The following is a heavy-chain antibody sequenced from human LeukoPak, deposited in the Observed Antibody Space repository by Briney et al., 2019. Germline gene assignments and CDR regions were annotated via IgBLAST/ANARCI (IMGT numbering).Heavy chain of an antibody. CDR2: ISAYNGNT. D-gene: IGHD2-2*01. CDR1: GYTFTSYG. J-gene: IGHJ4*02. Sequence: ASVSVSCKASGYTFTSYGISWVRQAPGQGLEWMGWISAYNGNTKYAQKLQGRVTMTTHTSTSTAYIELRSLRSDDTAVYYCAREAAAMYQLWPSPTDYWGQGTLVTASS. CDR3: AREAAAMYQLWPSPTDY. V-gene: IGHV1-18*01.